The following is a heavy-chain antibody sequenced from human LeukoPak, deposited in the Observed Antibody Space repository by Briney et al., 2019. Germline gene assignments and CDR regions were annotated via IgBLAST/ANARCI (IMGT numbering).Heavy chain of an antibody. Sequence: PGGSLRLSCAASGFTFSSYWMHWVRQAPGKGLVWVSRVKGDGSFTNYADSVYGRFTVSRDNAKNTLYLHMHSLRAEDTAVYYCVRDGDDFNFDYWGQGSLVPVSS. CDR3: VRDGDDFNFDY. J-gene: IGHJ4*02. CDR2: VKGDGSFT. CDR1: GFTFSSYW. D-gene: IGHD5-24*01. V-gene: IGHV3-74*01.